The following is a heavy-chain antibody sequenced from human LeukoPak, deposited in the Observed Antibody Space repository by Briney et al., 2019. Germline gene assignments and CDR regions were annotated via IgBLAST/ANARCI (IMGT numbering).Heavy chain of an antibody. CDR3: VRLKAMVAFDI. CDR1: GGSISSYY. D-gene: IGHD5-18*01. Sequence: SETLSLTCTVSGGSISSYYWSWIRQPPGKGLEWIGYIYYSGSTNYNPSLKSRVTISVDTSKNQFSLKLSSVTAADTAVYYCVRLKAMVAFDIWGQGTMVTVSS. J-gene: IGHJ3*02. CDR2: IYYSGST. V-gene: IGHV4-59*08.